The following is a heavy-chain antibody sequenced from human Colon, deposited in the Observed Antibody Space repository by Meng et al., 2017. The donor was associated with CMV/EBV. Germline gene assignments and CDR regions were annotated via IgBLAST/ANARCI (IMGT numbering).Heavy chain of an antibody. V-gene: IGHV1-2*02. Sequence: ASVKVSCKASGYTFTGYYMHWVRQAPGQGLEWMGWINPNSGGTNFAQKFQGRVTMTRDTSISTAYMELSRLRSDDTAVYYCARDVDRNFGDATQKLYAMGVWGQGTTVTVSS. D-gene: IGHD5-24*01. CDR3: ARDVDRNFGDATQKLYAMGV. CDR1: GYTFTGYY. CDR2: INPNSGGT. J-gene: IGHJ6*02.